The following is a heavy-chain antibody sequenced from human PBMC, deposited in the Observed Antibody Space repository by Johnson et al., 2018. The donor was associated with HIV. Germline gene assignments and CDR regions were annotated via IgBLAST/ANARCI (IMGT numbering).Heavy chain of an antibody. J-gene: IGHJ3*02. CDR2: IWYDGSNK. CDR1: GFTFSSYG. D-gene: IGHD3-22*01. Sequence: QVQLVESGGGVVQPGRSLRLSCAASGFTFSSYGMHWVRQAPGKGLEWVAVIWYDGSNKYYADSVKGRFTISRDNAKNSLFLQMNSLRVDDTALYYCARGYYDSRGSDAFDIWGLGTMVTVSS. V-gene: IGHV3-33*03. CDR3: ARGYYDSRGSDAFDI.